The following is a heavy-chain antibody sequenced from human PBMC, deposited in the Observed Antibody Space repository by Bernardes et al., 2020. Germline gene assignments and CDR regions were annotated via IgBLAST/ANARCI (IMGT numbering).Heavy chain of an antibody. CDR1: GGSISSYY. J-gene: IGHJ6*02. Sequence: SEPLSLTCTVTGGSISSYYWSWIRQPAGKGLEWIGRIYTSGSTNYNPSLKSRVTMSVDTSKNQFSLKLSSVTAADTAVYYCARESWGDYSSSWAPPYYYYGMDVWGQGTTVTVSS. CDR2: IYTSGST. V-gene: IGHV4-4*07. CDR3: ARESWGDYSSSWAPPYYYYGMDV. D-gene: IGHD6-13*01.